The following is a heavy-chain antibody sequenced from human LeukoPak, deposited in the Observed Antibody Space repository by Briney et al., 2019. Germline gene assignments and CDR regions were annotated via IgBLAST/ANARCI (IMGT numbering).Heavy chain of an antibody. CDR3: ASRSGYSYDSSGYSNWFDP. J-gene: IGHJ5*02. CDR2: IIPILGIA. Sequence: ASVKVSCKASGGTFSSYAISWVRQAPGQGLEWVGRIIPILGIANYAQKFQGRVTITADKSTSTAYMELSSLRSEDTAVYYCASRSGYSYDSSGYSNWFDPWGQGTLVTVSS. CDR1: GGTFSSYA. V-gene: IGHV1-69*04. D-gene: IGHD3-22*01.